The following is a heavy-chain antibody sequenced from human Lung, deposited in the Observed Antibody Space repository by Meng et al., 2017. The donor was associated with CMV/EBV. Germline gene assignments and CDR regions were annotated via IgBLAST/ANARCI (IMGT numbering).Heavy chain of an antibody. V-gene: IGHV1-2*02. CDR2: INPNSDGT. J-gene: IGHJ6*02. CDR3: ASPAQGMGSSRPHLYYYYYFGMDV. D-gene: IGHD3-16*02. Sequence: ASXXVSXKASGYTXTGYYMHWVRQAPGQGLEWMGWINPNSDGTNYAQKFQGTVTMTRDTSISPAYTELSRLRSDDAAVYYRASPAQGMGSSRPHLYYYYYFGMDVXGQGXTVTVSS. CDR1: GYTXTGYY.